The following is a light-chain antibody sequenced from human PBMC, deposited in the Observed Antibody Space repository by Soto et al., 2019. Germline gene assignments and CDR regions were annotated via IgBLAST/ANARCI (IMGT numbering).Light chain of an antibody. V-gene: IGKV3D-15*01. CDR3: QKYNNWRT. J-gene: IGKJ1*01. CDR2: GAS. CDR1: QSVSSN. Sequence: EIVMTQSPATLSVSPGERATLSCRASQSVSSNLAWYQQKPGQAPRLLIYGASTRATGIPARFSGSGSGTEFTLTISSLQSEDFAVYYCQKYNNWRTCGQGTMVDIK.